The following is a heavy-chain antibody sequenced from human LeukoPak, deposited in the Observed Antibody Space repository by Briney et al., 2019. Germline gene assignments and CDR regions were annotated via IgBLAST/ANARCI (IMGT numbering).Heavy chain of an antibody. Sequence: SETLSLTCTVSGGSTSSYYGSWIRQPPGKGLEWIGYIYYSGSTNYNPSLKSRVAISVDTSKNQFSLKLSSVTAADTAVYYCARSGYGGYGYWGQGTLVTVSS. J-gene: IGHJ4*02. CDR3: ARSGYGGYGY. CDR2: IYYSGST. D-gene: IGHD5-12*01. CDR1: GGSTSSYY. V-gene: IGHV4-59*08.